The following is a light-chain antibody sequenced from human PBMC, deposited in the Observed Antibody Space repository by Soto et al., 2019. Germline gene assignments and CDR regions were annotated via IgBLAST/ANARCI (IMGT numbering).Light chain of an antibody. J-gene: IGLJ1*01. V-gene: IGLV2-14*01. Sequence: QSALTQPASVSGSPGQSIPISCTGTSSDVGGYDYVSWYQQHPGKAPKLMIYDVTNRPSGVSNRFSGSKSGNTASLTISGLQAEDEADYYCISYAGINTYVFGTG. CDR2: DVT. CDR3: ISYAGINTYV. CDR1: SSDVGGYDY.